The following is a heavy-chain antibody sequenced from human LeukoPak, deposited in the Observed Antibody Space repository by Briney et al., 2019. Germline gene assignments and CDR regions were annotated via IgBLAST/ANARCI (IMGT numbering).Heavy chain of an antibody. CDR2: IIPIFGTA. CDR3: ARDPTTVYYYGMDV. Sequence: ASVKVSCKASGGTFISYAISWVRQAPGQGLEWMGGIIPIFGTANYAQKFQGRVTITADESTSTAYMELGSLRSEDTAMYYCARDPTTVYYYGMDVWGQGTTVTVSS. J-gene: IGHJ6*02. D-gene: IGHD4-11*01. CDR1: GGTFISYA. V-gene: IGHV1-69*13.